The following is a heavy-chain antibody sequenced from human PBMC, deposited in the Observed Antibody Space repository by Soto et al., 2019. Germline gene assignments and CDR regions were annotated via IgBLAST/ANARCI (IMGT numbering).Heavy chain of an antibody. J-gene: IGHJ6*03. CDR2: IYYSGST. CDR1: GGSISSYY. D-gene: IGHD4-17*01. CDR3: ARRTTVTTDYYYYYYYYMDV. V-gene: IGHV4-59*08. Sequence: SETLSLTCTVSGGSISSYYWSWIRQPPGKGLEWIGYIYYSGSTNYNPSLKSRVTISVDTSKNQFSLKLSSVTAADTAVYYCARRTTVTTDYYYYYYYYMDVWGKGTTVTVSS.